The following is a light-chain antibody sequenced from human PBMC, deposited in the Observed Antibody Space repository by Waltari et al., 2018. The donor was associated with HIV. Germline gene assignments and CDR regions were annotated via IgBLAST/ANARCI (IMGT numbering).Light chain of an antibody. CDR1: QSVSSSY. CDR2: GAS. V-gene: IGKV3-20*01. CDR3: PQYGSSPPRVT. Sequence: EIVLTQSPVTLSLSPGARATLSCSASQSVSSSYLAWYQQKPGQAPRLLIYGASSRATGIPDRFSGSGSGTDFTLTISRLEPEDFAVYYCPQYGSSPPRVTFGQGTKVEIK. J-gene: IGKJ1*01.